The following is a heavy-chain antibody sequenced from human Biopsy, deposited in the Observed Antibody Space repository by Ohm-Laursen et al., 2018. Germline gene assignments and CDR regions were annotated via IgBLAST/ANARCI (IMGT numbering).Heavy chain of an antibody. Sequence: ASVKVSCKVSGYSFTSYYMHWVRQAPGQGLEWTGMINPSGSTTSYPQIFQGRVTMTRDTSKSTVYMELSSLRSADTAVYFCARNTGWYGDLYYFDYWGQGTLVTVSS. D-gene: IGHD6-19*01. V-gene: IGHV1-46*01. J-gene: IGHJ4*02. CDR2: INPSGSTT. CDR3: ARNTGWYGDLYYFDY. CDR1: GYSFTSYY.